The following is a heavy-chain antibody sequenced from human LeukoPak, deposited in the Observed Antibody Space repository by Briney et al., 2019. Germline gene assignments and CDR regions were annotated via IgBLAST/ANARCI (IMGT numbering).Heavy chain of an antibody. Sequence: GGSLRLSCAASGFTFSSYAMHWVRQAPGKGLEWVAVISYDGSNKYYADSVKGRFTISRDNSKNTLYLQMNSLRAEDTAVYYCARDFSRITMIVVGTYDAFDIWGQGTMVTVSS. J-gene: IGHJ3*02. CDR3: ARDFSRITMIVVGTYDAFDI. CDR1: GFTFSSYA. V-gene: IGHV3-30-3*01. CDR2: ISYDGSNK. D-gene: IGHD3-22*01.